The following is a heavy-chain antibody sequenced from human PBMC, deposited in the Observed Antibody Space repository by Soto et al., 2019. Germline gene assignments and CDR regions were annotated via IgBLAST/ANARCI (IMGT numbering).Heavy chain of an antibody. CDR2: IYYSGST. V-gene: IGHV4-59*01. CDR3: ARVPGYSYGLHYYYYYGMDV. CDR1: AASFSKYY. D-gene: IGHD5-18*01. J-gene: IGHJ6*02. Sequence: PSETLSLTCTVSAASFSKYYWSWIRQPPGKGLEWIGYIYYSGSTNYNPSLKSRVTISVDTSKNQFSLKLSSVTAADTAVYYCARVPGYSYGLHYYYYYGMDVWGQGTTVTVSS.